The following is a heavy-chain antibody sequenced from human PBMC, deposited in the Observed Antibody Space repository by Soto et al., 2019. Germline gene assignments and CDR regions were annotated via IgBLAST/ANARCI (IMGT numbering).Heavy chain of an antibody. CDR1: GGSISSGDYY. J-gene: IGHJ6*02. Sequence: QVQLQESGPGLVKPSQTLSLTCTVSGGSISSGDYYWSWIRQPPGKGLEWIGYIYYSGSTYYNPPPRSRVTISVDTSKTQFSRKLSSVTAADTAVYYCARVNMITFGGVYGMDVWGQGTTVTVSS. D-gene: IGHD3-16*01. CDR3: ARVNMITFGGVYGMDV. CDR2: IYYSGST. V-gene: IGHV4-30-4*01.